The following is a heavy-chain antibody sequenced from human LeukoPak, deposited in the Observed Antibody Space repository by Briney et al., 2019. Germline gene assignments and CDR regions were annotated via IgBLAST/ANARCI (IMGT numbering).Heavy chain of an antibody. Sequence: GGSLRLSCAASGFTFGSYWMSWVRQAPGKRLEWVATIKEDGSDKYYVDSVKGRFTISRDNVKNSVYLQMNSLRAEDTAVYYCARRGTTYCTVDSCHPNWFDPWGQGTLVTVSS. J-gene: IGHJ5*02. CDR3: ARRGTTYCTVDSCHPNWFDP. V-gene: IGHV3-7*05. CDR2: IKEDGSDK. CDR1: GFTFGSYW. D-gene: IGHD2-15*01.